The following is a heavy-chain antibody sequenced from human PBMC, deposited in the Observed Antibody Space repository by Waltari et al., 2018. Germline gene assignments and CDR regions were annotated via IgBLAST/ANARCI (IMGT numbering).Heavy chain of an antibody. CDR1: GYTFTDYY. V-gene: IGHV1-2*02. D-gene: IGHD5-18*01. Sequence: QVQLVQSGAEVKKPGASVKVSCKASGYTFTDYYINWVRQPPGQGLEWMGWINPNSGGTNYAQKLQGRVTMTRDTSISTSYMELSRLGSDDTAVYYCATGLKIGGYTYGYIYWGQGTVVIVSS. CDR2: INPNSGGT. J-gene: IGHJ4*02. CDR3: ATGLKIGGYTYGYIY.